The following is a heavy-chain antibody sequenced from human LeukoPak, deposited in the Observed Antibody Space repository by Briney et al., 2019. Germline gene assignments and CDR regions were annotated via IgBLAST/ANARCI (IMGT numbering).Heavy chain of an antibody. D-gene: IGHD1-26*01. CDR1: GFTFSNFW. J-gene: IGHJ4*02. CDR2: ISHDRSEK. V-gene: IGHV3-7*05. CDR3: AREGPMTRSGSYDY. Sequence: GGSLRLSCSASGFTFSNFWVAWVRQAPGKGLEWVTNISHDRSEKYCVDSVKGRFTISRDNAKNSLYLQMNSLRAEDTAVYYCAREGPMTRSGSYDYWGRGTLVTVSS.